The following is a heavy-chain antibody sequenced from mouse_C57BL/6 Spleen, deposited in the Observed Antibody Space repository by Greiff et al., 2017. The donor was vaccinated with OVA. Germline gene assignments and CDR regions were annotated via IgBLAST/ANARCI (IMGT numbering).Heavy chain of an antibody. CDR1: GFTFSDYY. D-gene: IGHD1-1*01. J-gene: IGHJ2*01. CDR3: ARERSYGTLYYCDY. Sequence: EVMLVESEGGLVQPGSSMKLSCTASGFTFSDYYMAWVRQVPEKGLEWVANINYDGSSTYYLDSLKSRFIISRDNAKNILYLQMSSLKSEDTATYYCARERSYGTLYYCDYWGQGTTLTVSS. V-gene: IGHV5-16*01. CDR2: INYDGSST.